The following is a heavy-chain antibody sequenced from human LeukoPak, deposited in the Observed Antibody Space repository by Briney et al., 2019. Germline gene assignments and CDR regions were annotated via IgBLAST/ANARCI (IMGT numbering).Heavy chain of an antibody. CDR1: GFTFSSYS. D-gene: IGHD2-21*02. CDR2: ISSSSSYI. V-gene: IGHV3-21*01. CDR3: ASHVSVVTAPVPY. J-gene: IGHJ4*02. Sequence: GGSLRLSCAASGFTFSSYSMNWVRQAPGKGLEWASSISSSSSYIYYADSVKGRFTISRDNAKNSLYLQMNSLRAEDTAVYYCASHVSVVTAPVPYWGQGTLVTVSS.